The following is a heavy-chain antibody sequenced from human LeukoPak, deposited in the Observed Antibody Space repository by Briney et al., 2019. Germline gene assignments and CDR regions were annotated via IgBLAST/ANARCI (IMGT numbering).Heavy chain of an antibody. Sequence: SETLSLTCTVSGGSISSYYWSWIRQPPGKGLEWIGYIYYSGSTNYNPSLKSRVTISVDTSKNQFSLKLSSVTAADTAVYYCARDPDILTGLYGMDVWGQGTTVTVSS. J-gene: IGHJ6*02. CDR2: IYYSGST. CDR1: GGSISSYY. V-gene: IGHV4-59*01. D-gene: IGHD3-9*01. CDR3: ARDPDILTGLYGMDV.